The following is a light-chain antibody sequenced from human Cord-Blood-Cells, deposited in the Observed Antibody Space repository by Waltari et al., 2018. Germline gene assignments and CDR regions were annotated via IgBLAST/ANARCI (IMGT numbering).Light chain of an antibody. J-gene: IGLJ1*01. CDR3: SSYTSSSTLVV. V-gene: IGLV2-14*01. CDR1: SSDVGGYNY. CDR2: DAS. Sequence: QSALTQPASVSGSPGQSITISCTGTSSDVGGYNYVSWYQQHPGKAPKLRIYDASNRPSGVSNRFSGSKSGNTASLTISGLQAEDEADYYCSSYTSSSTLVVFGTGTKVTVL.